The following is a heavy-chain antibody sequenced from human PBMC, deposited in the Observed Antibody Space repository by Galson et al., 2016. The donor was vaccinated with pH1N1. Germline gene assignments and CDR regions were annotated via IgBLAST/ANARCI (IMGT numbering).Heavy chain of an antibody. Sequence: ETLSLTCTLSGGSIGGYFWSWIRQPPGKGLEWIGHVYDGVATDYNTSLKSRVTISIDTSKRQFFLNLTSVTAADTAVYYCARGLWDCTSINCYARTKSYFDPWGQGTRVTVSS. CDR1: GGSIGGYF. J-gene: IGHJ5*02. CDR2: VYDGVAT. D-gene: IGHD2-2*01. CDR3: ARGLWDCTSINCYARTKSYFDP. V-gene: IGHV4-59*01.